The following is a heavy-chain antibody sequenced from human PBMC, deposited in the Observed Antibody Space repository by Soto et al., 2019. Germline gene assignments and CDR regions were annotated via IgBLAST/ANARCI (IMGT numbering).Heavy chain of an antibody. D-gene: IGHD2-21*02. CDR3: ARDPLPHCGGDCCPDY. CDR2: INPSGGST. CDR1: GYTFTSYY. Sequence: QVQLVQSGAEVKKPGASVKVSCKASGYTFTSYYMHWVRQAPGQGLEWMGIINPSGGSTSYAQKFQGRVTMTRDTSKSTGYMELSSLRSEDTAVYYCARDPLPHCGGDCCPDYWGQGTLVTVSS. J-gene: IGHJ4*02. V-gene: IGHV1-46*01.